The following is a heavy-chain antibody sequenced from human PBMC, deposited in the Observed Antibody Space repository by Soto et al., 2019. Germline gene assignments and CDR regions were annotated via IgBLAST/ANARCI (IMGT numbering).Heavy chain of an antibody. V-gene: IGHV3-30*04. CDR3: VRDGPHITIYGYGDY. CDR1: GFTFSSFV. D-gene: IGHD3-3*01. Sequence: GGFRGLSCAASGFTFSSFVMHWVRPAPGQGVEWVAAFSLGGRNKNYADSVEGRFTISRDNSKSTVYLHMNSLTIEDTAVYYFVRDGPHITIYGYGDYWGQGTLVTVSS. J-gene: IGHJ4*02. CDR2: FSLGGRNK.